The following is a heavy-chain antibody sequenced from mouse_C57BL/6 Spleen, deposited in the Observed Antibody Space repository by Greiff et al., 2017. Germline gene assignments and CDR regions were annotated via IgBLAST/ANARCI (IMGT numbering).Heavy chain of an antibody. D-gene: IGHD2-3*01. CDR2: INPSSGYT. CDR1: GYTFTSYW. CDR3: ARGGLLIFYAMDY. Sequence: QVQLQQSGAELAKPGASVKLSCKASGYTFTSYWMHWVKQRPGQGLEWIGYINPSSGYTKYSQKFKDKATLTADKSSSTAYMQLSSLTYEDSAVYDCARGGLLIFYAMDYWGQGTSVTVSS. V-gene: IGHV1-7*01. J-gene: IGHJ4*01.